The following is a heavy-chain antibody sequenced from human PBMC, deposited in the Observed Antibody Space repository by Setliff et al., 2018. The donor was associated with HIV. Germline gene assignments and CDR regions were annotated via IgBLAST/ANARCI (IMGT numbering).Heavy chain of an antibody. D-gene: IGHD2-21*02. CDR1: GGSINSDNYY. CDR2: IYYSGTT. CDR3: ASRGIVVVTMSMPDEFFVH. J-gene: IGHJ1*01. V-gene: IGHV4-39*01. Sequence: SETLSLTCSVSGGSINSDNYYWGWIRQAPGKGLEWLGSIYYSGTTYYNPSLRGRVTISVDRSRNQFSLTLNSVTAADTATYYCASRGIVVVTMSMPDEFFVHWGHGTLVTVSS.